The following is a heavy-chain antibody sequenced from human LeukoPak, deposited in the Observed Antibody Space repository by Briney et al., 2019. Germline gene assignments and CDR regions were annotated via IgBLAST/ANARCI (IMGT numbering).Heavy chain of an antibody. CDR2: ISGSGGTT. V-gene: IGHV3-23*01. Sequence: PGGSLRLSCEASGFTFSSYDMSWVRQAPGKGLEWVSAISGSGGTTYYADSVKGRFTISRDNSKNTLYLQMSSLRAEDTAVYFCAKQAGGSGNYYYYWGQGTLVTVSS. CDR1: GFTFSSYD. J-gene: IGHJ4*02. CDR3: AKQAGGSGNYYYY. D-gene: IGHD3-10*01.